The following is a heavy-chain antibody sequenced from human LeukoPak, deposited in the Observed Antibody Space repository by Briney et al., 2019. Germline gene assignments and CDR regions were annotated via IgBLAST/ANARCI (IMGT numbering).Heavy chain of an antibody. Sequence: SVKVSCKASGGTFSSYAISWVRQAPGQGLEWMGGIIPIFGTANYAQKFQGRVTITADESTSTAYMELSSLRSEDTAVYYCARHVDTAMVALDYWGQGTLVTVSS. CDR1: GGTFSSYA. CDR3: ARHVDTAMVALDY. CDR2: IIPIFGTA. J-gene: IGHJ4*02. D-gene: IGHD5-18*01. V-gene: IGHV1-69*13.